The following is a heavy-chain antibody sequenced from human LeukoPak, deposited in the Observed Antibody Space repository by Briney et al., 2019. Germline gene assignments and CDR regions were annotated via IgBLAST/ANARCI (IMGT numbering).Heavy chain of an antibody. J-gene: IGHJ4*02. CDR2: INPSGGNT. V-gene: IGHV1-46*01. CDR3: ARGRSGYELDY. D-gene: IGHD5-12*01. Sequence: ASVKVSCKASGYTFPSYYMHWVRQAPGQGLEWMGVINPSGGNTNSAQKFQGRVTMTRDTSTSTVYMELSSLRSEDTAVYCCARGRSGYELDYWGQGTLVTVSS. CDR1: GYTFPSYY.